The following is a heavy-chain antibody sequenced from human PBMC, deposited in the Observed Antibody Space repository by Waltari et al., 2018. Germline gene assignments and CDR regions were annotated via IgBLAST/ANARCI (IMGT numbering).Heavy chain of an antibody. Sequence: QVQLQQWGAGLLKPSETLSLTCAVYGGSFSGYYWSWIRQPPGKGLEWRGEINHSGSTTYHPSLKSRVTISVDTSKNQFSLKLSSMTAADTAVYYCARGPKSRRGGYCSSTSCYGGYYYYYYMDVWGKGTTVTISS. CDR3: ARGPKSRRGGYCSSTSCYGGYYYYYYMDV. D-gene: IGHD2-2*01. V-gene: IGHV4-34*01. CDR2: INHSGST. CDR1: GGSFSGYY. J-gene: IGHJ6*03.